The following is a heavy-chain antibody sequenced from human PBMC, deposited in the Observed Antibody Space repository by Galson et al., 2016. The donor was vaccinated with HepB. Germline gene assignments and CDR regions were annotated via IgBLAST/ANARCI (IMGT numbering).Heavy chain of an antibody. CDR2: ISGSGDTT. CDR1: GFTFSNYA. D-gene: IGHD2-2*01. V-gene: IGHV3-23*01. J-gene: IGHJ5*02. CDR3: ARGNIVQVPAAPYA. Sequence: SLRLSCAASGFTFSNYAMSWVRQAPGKGLEWVSSISGSGDTTYDADAVRGRFTISRDNSRNTLSLQMDSLRAEDSAIYYCARGNIVQVPAAPYAWGQGALVTGSS.